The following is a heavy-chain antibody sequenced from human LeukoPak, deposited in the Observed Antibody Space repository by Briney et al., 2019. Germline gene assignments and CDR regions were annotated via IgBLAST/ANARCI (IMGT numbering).Heavy chain of an antibody. CDR1: GGSIGTYY. V-gene: IGHV4-59*08. J-gene: IGHJ6*03. CDR3: ARHIGGGIEDMDV. Sequence: SETLSLTCTVSGGSIGTYYWSWVRQSPGKGLEWIGFIYVTGNRYNPYLQSRVTISVDTSRNQFFLKMSSVTAADTAVYYCARHIGGGIEDMDVWGKGTKVTVSS. CDR2: IYVTGN. D-gene: IGHD3-16*02.